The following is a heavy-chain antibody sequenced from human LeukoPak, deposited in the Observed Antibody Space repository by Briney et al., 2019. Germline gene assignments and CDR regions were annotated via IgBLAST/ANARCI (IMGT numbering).Heavy chain of an antibody. J-gene: IGHJ6*03. Sequence: SETLSLTCAVSGGSISSSNWWSWVRQPPGKGLEWIGEIYHSGSTNYNPSLKSRVTISVDTSKNQFSLKLSSVTAADTAVYYCARLGYCSSTSCYNYYYYYMDVWGKGTTVTISS. D-gene: IGHD2-2*02. CDR1: GGSISSSNW. CDR3: ARLGYCSSTSCYNYYYYYMDV. CDR2: IYHSGST. V-gene: IGHV4-4*02.